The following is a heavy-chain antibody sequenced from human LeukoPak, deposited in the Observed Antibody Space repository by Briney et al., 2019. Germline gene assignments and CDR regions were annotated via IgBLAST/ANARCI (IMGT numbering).Heavy chain of an antibody. V-gene: IGHV4-61*01. CDR2: IYYSGST. D-gene: IGHD4-17*01. CDR1: GGSVSSGSYY. CDR3: ASEGLYGDYVWSLDY. Sequence: SETLSLTCTVSGGSVSSGSYYWSWLRQPPGKGLEWLGYIYYSGSTNYNPSLKSRVTISVDTSKNQFSLKLSSVTAADTAVYYCASEGLYGDYVWSLDYWGQGTLVTVSS. J-gene: IGHJ4*02.